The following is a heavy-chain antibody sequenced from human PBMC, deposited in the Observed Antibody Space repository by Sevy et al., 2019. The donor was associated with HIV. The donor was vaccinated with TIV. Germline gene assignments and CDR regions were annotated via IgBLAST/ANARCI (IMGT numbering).Heavy chain of an antibody. CDR1: GDSITRSAYY. CDR2: ISSSGST. Sequence: SETLSLTCSVSGDSITRSAYYWAWIRQSPGKGLEWIGSISSSGSTYHNASLKGRLTMAVDTSKSQFSLTLESVTAADTAVYYCARRSVGQWLAVYYFDSWGQGTLVTVSS. CDR3: ARRSVGQWLAVYYFDS. V-gene: IGHV4-39*01. J-gene: IGHJ4*02. D-gene: IGHD6-19*01.